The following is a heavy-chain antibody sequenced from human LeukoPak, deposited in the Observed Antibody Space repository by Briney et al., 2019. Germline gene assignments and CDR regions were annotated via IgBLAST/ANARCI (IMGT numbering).Heavy chain of an antibody. CDR2: ISGSGTT. Sequence: GGSLRLSCVASGFTFSKYAMTWVRQAPGKGLEGVSSISGSGTTYYAESVKGRFTVSRDNSKNTLYLQVNSLRGEDTAVYYCAKDPMVRGSTYDYWGQGTLVTVSS. D-gene: IGHD3-10*01. V-gene: IGHV3-23*01. CDR3: AKDPMVRGSTYDY. J-gene: IGHJ4*02. CDR1: GFTFSKYA.